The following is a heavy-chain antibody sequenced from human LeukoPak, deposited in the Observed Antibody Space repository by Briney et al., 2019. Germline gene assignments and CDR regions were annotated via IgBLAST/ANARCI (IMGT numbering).Heavy chain of an antibody. CDR2: IYPGDSDT. CDR1: GYSFTSYW. CDR3: ARSAGINYYYYYGMDV. J-gene: IGHJ6*02. Sequence: GESLKISCKGSGYSFTSYWIGWVRQMPGKGLEWMGIIYPGDSDTRYSPFFQGQVSISADKSISPAYLQWSSLKASDTAMYYCARSAGINYYYYYGMDVWGQETTVTVFS. V-gene: IGHV5-51*01. D-gene: IGHD3-10*01.